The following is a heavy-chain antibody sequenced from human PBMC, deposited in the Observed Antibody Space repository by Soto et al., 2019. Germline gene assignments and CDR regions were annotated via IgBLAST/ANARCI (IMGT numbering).Heavy chain of an antibody. CDR3: ATDPSTGYADN. V-gene: IGHV3-23*01. Sequence: GGSLRLSCTASAFIFKDYAMSWVRQAPGKGLEWVSTISRGGAYTHYADSVKGRFTISRDNSANILYLHMDSLGGDDTAVYYCATDPSTGYADNWGLGTLVTVSS. CDR2: ISRGGAYT. CDR1: AFIFKDYA. J-gene: IGHJ4*02. D-gene: IGHD3-9*01.